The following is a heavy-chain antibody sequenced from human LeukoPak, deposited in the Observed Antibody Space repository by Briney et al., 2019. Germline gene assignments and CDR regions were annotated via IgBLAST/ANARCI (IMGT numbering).Heavy chain of an antibody. D-gene: IGHD6-13*01. Sequence: PSETLSLTCTVSGDSISSYYWSWIRQPPGKGLEWIGYIYYSGSTNYNPSLKSRVTISVDTSKNQFSLKLSSVTAADTAVYYCARLRSTAIESWGQGTLVTVSS. CDR1: GDSISSYY. V-gene: IGHV4-59*01. J-gene: IGHJ4*02. CDR3: ARLRSTAIES. CDR2: IYYSGST.